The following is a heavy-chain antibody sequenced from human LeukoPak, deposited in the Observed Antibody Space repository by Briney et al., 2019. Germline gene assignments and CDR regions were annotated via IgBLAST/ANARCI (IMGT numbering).Heavy chain of an antibody. D-gene: IGHD4-17*01. J-gene: IGHJ4*02. CDR1: GFTFGSYN. CDR2: ISSSSSYI. CDR3: ARDLPTVTTLLPSLSYFDY. V-gene: IGHV3-21*01. Sequence: GGSLRLSCAASGFTFGSYNMNWVRRAPGKGLEWVSSISSSSSYIYYADSVKGRFTISRDNAKNSLFLQMNSLRAEDTAMYYCARDLPTVTTLLPSLSYFDYWGQGTLVTVSS.